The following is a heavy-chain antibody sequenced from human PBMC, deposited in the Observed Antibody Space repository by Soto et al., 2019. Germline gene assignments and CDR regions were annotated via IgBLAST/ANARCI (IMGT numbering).Heavy chain of an antibody. CDR2: ISDSGGTS. CDR1: GFIVSNYV. V-gene: IGHV3-23*04. J-gene: IGHJ4*02. D-gene: IGHD1-26*01. Sequence: VQLVDSGGGLVQPGGSLRLSCAASGFIVSNYVMSWVRQAPGKGLEGVSSISDSGGTSYYADSVTGRFTISRDNSKNTLYLPMNSLRAEDTAIYYCAKRPRALLTFDSWGQGALVTVSS. CDR3: AKRPRALLTFDS.